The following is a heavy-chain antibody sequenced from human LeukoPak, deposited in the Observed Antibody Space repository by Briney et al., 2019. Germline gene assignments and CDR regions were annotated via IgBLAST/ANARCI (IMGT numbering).Heavy chain of an antibody. Sequence: SETLSLTCTISGYSISSGYYWGWIRQPPGKGLEWIGSIYHSGSTYYNPSLKSRVTISLDTSENQFSLKLTSVTAADTAVYYCARPHSSGWYGVYDTWGQGTMVTVSS. D-gene: IGHD6-19*01. CDR1: GYSISSGYY. CDR3: ARPHSSGWYGVYDT. V-gene: IGHV4-38-2*02. CDR2: IYHSGST. J-gene: IGHJ3*02.